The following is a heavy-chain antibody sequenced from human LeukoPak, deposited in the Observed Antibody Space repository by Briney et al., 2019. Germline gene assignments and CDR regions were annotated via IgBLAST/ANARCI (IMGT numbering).Heavy chain of an antibody. Sequence: SGGPLRLSCAASGVTFSSYAMSWVRQAPGKGLEWVSSINSRGDDTDYADSVKGRFTISRDNSKNTLYLQLNSLRLNDTAIFYCAKHRRSSLVTTYFDAWGQGILVAVSS. CDR2: INSRGDDT. J-gene: IGHJ4*02. D-gene: IGHD2-21*02. CDR1: GVTFSSYA. CDR3: AKHRRSSLVTTYFDA. V-gene: IGHV3-23*01.